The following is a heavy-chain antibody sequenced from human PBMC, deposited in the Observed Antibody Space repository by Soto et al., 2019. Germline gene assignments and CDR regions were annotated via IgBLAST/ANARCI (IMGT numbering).Heavy chain of an antibody. D-gene: IGHD3-22*01. CDR1: GFTFSSYG. J-gene: IGHJ4*02. CDR3: ARDPYYYDSSGYDY. CDR2: IWYDGSNK. V-gene: IGHV3-33*01. Sequence: QVQLVESGGGVVQPGRSLRLSCAASGFTFSSYGMHWVRQAPGKGLEWVAVIWYDGSNKYYADSVKGRFTISRDNSKNTLYLQMNSLRAEDTAVYYCARDPYYYDSSGYDYWGQGTLVTVSS.